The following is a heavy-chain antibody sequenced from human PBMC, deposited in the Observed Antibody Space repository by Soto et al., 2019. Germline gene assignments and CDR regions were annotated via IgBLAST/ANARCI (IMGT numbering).Heavy chain of an antibody. V-gene: IGHV1-18*01. D-gene: IGHD6-19*01. CDR3: ARDGYSSGWYGYPPHDI. Sequence: QVQLVQSGAEVKKPGASVKVSCKASGYTFTSYGISWVRQAPGQGLEWMGWISAYNGNTNYAQKLQGRVTMTTDTSRSXXYMELRSLRSDDTAVYYCARDGYSSGWYGYPPHDIWGQGTMVTVSS. J-gene: IGHJ3*02. CDR1: GYTFTSYG. CDR2: ISAYNGNT.